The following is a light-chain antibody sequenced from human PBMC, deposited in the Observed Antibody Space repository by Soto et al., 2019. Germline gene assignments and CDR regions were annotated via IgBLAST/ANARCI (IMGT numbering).Light chain of an antibody. CDR2: GAC. CDR3: QQYNNWWT. J-gene: IGKJ1*01. CDR1: QSVSSN. V-gene: IGKV3-15*01. Sequence: EIVMTQSPATLSLSPGERATLSCRASQSVSSNLAWYQQKPGQAPRLLIYGACTRATAIPARFSGSGSGTEFTLTISSLQSEDFAVYYCQQYNNWWTFGQGTKVEIK.